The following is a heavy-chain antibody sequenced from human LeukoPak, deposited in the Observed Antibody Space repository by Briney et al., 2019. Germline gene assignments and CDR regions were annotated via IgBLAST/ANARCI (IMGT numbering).Heavy chain of an antibody. CDR1: GFTFSTYA. J-gene: IGHJ4*02. CDR3: AREGNSALPDY. V-gene: IGHV3-30-3*01. CDR2: ISFDGSEQ. D-gene: IGHD1/OR15-1a*01. Sequence: PGGSLRLSCAASGFTFSTYAMHWVRRAPGKGLEWMAGISFDGSEQYYADSVRGRFTISRDKSKNTLYLQMNSLRAEATAVFYCAREGNSALPDYWGQGTLVTVSS.